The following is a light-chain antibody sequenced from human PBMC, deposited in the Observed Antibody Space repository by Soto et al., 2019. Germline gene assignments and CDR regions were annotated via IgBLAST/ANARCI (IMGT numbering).Light chain of an antibody. J-gene: IGKJ1*01. CDR2: AAS. CDR1: QGIRNE. CDR3: LQDYSYPRT. Sequence: AIQMTESPSSLSASIGDRVTITCRASQGIRNELGWYQQKPGKAPILLIYAASSLQSGVPSRFSGSGSGTDFTLTISSLQPQDFATYYCLQDYSYPRTFGQGTKVEVK. V-gene: IGKV1-6*01.